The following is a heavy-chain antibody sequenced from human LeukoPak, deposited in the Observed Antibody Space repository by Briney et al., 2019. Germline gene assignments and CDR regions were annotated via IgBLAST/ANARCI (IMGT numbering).Heavy chain of an antibody. CDR3: AKDLREGYYDSSGHGYFDY. J-gene: IGHJ4*02. CDR2: ISGSGGST. V-gene: IGHV3-23*01. CDR1: GFTFSSYA. D-gene: IGHD3-22*01. Sequence: GGSLRLSCAASGFTFSSYAMSWVRQAPGKGLEWVSAISGSGGSTYYADSVKGRFTISRDNSENTLYLQMNSLRAEDTAVYYCAKDLREGYYDSSGHGYFDYWGQGSLVTVSS.